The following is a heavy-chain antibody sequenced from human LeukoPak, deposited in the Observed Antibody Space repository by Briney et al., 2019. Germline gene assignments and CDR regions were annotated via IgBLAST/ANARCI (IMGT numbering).Heavy chain of an antibody. J-gene: IGHJ4*02. D-gene: IGHD3-22*01. V-gene: IGHV1-2*02. CDR3: ARAHPEYYDSSGYNPLDF. CDR1: GYTFTAYH. CDR2: INCNSGGT. Sequence: ASVKVSCKASGYTFTAYHMHWVRQAPGQGLEWMGWINCNSGGTKYAQKFQDRVIMTRDTSISTAYMELRSLRSDDTAVYYCARAHPEYYDSSGYNPLDFWGQGTLVTVSS.